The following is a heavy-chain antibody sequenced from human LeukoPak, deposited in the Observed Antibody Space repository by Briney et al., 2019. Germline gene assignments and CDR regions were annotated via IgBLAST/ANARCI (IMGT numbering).Heavy chain of an antibody. D-gene: IGHD2-2*01. CDR1: GYTLTELS. CDR3: ATGPSCSSTSCYAGDYYYYGMDV. CDR2: FDPEDGET. J-gene: IGHJ6*02. Sequence: ASVTVSCKVSGYTLTELSMHWVRQAPGEGLEWMGGFDPEDGETIYAQKFQGRVTMTEDTSTDTAYMELSSLRSEDTAVYYCATGPSCSSTSCYAGDYYYYGMDVWGQGTTVTVSS. V-gene: IGHV1-24*01.